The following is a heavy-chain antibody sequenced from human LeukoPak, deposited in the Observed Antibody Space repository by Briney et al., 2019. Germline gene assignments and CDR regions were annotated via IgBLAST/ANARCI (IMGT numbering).Heavy chain of an antibody. Sequence: HPGGSLKLSCAASGFTFSGSVMHWVRQAAGKGLEGVGRIRSKRNNYATAYAASVKGRFTISRDDSKNTVYLHMDSLKTEDTALYYCSRLEDSSPIEVALDIWGQGTVVTVSS. D-gene: IGHD6-13*01. CDR1: GFTFSGSV. CDR2: IRSKRNNYAT. V-gene: IGHV3-73*01. CDR3: SRLEDSSPIEVALDI. J-gene: IGHJ3*02.